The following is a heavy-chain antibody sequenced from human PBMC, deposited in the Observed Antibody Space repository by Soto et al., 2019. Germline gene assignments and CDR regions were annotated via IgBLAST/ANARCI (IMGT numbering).Heavy chain of an antibody. CDR3: ARSIAYDYVWGSYSHWFDP. J-gene: IGHJ5*02. D-gene: IGHD3-16*01. CDR2: ISVGGDTT. Sequence: PGGSLRLSCAASGFTFSSYVMSWVRQAPGKGLEWVSGISVGGDTTYYADSVKGWVTMTRDTSISTAYMELSRLRSDDTAVYYCARSIAYDYVWGSYSHWFDPWGQGTLVTVSS. V-gene: IGHV3-23*01. CDR1: GFTFSSYV.